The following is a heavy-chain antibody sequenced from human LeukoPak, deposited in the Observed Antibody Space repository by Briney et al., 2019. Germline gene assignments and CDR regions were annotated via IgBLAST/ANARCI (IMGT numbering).Heavy chain of an antibody. CDR3: ARSKTLIPLRGSYSTGLGY. CDR2: INPSGGST. Sequence: ASVKVSCKASGYTFTSYYMHWVRQAPGQGLEWLGIINPSGGSTSYAQKFQGRVTMTRDTSTSTVYMELSSLRSEDTAVYYCARSKTLIPLRGSYSTGLGYWGQGTLVTVSS. V-gene: IGHV1-46*01. D-gene: IGHD1-26*01. CDR1: GYTFTSYY. J-gene: IGHJ4*02.